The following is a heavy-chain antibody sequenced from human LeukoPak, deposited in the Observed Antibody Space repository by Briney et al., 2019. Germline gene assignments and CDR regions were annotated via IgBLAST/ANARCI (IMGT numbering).Heavy chain of an antibody. J-gene: IGHJ1*01. D-gene: IGHD6-19*01. CDR1: GFTFSTYG. Sequence: GGSLSLSCEASGFTFSTYGMSWVRQAPGKGLEWVSAISGSGGSTYYADSVKGRVTISRDNSKNTLYLQVNSLRGEDTAVYYCTRNSGWYGLSWGQGTLVTVSS. V-gene: IGHV3-23*01. CDR3: TRNSGWYGLS. CDR2: ISGSGGST.